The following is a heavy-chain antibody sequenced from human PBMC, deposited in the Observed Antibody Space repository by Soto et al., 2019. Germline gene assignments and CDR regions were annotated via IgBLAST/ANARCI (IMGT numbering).Heavy chain of an antibody. D-gene: IGHD2-2*01. Sequence: QVQLVQSGAEVKKPGASVKVSCKASGYTFTSYYMHWVRQAPGQGLEWMGIINPSGGSTSYAQKFQGRVTMTRYTSTSTVYMELSSLRSEDTAVYYCARVPSYCSSTSCYPSYYMDVWGKGTTVTVSS. CDR1: GYTFTSYY. V-gene: IGHV1-46*03. CDR2: INPSGGST. J-gene: IGHJ6*03. CDR3: ARVPSYCSSTSCYPSYYMDV.